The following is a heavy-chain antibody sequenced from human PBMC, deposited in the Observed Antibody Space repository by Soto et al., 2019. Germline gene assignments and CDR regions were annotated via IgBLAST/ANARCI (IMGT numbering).Heavy chain of an antibody. CDR2: ISAYNGNT. V-gene: IGHV1-18*01. Sequence: QVQLVQSGGEMKKPGASVKVSCKASGYMFTTYGMSWVRQAPGQGLEWMGWISAYNGNTNYAQNLQGRVAMTTDTSTGTAYMELRSLRSDDTAVDFCGRDGGFHAFDIWGQGTLVTVSS. D-gene: IGHD2-15*01. J-gene: IGHJ3*02. CDR1: GYMFTTYG. CDR3: GRDGGFHAFDI.